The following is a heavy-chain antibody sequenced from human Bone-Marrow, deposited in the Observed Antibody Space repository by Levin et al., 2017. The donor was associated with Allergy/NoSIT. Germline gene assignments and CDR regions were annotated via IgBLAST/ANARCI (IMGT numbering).Heavy chain of an antibody. Sequence: SVKVSCKASGGTFRSYAITWVRQAPGLGLEWMGGIVPMFGTANYAQKFQARVTITADESTSTAYMELSSLTSEDTAVYYCAREGSDTAGYYAFWGQGTRVTVSS. CDR2: IVPMFGTA. D-gene: IGHD3-22*01. J-gene: IGHJ4*02. CDR3: AREGSDTAGYYAF. CDR1: GGTFRSYA. V-gene: IGHV1-69*13.